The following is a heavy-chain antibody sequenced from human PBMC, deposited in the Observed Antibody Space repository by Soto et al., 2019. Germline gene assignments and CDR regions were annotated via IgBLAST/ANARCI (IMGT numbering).Heavy chain of an antibody. CDR1: GGTFSSYA. CDR2: IIPIFGTA. Sequence: SVKVSCKASGGTFSSYAISWVRQAPGQGLEWMGGIIPIFGTANYAQKFQGRVTITADESTSTAYMELSSLRSEDTAVYYCARDYRTIFGVGGYYYYGMDVWGQGTTVTVSS. J-gene: IGHJ6*02. D-gene: IGHD3-3*01. V-gene: IGHV1-69*13. CDR3: ARDYRTIFGVGGYYYYGMDV.